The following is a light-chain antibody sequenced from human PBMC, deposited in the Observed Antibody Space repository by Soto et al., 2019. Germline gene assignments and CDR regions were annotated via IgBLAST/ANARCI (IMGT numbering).Light chain of an antibody. Sequence: TQTPINLSVSPWLRGALSCRASQSVSSNLAWYQQKPGQAPRLLIYGESTRATGIPARFSGRGSGTEFTLTISSLPPDDFATYYRQQYNTFWTFGPGTKVDIK. CDR2: GES. CDR3: QQYNTFWT. J-gene: IGKJ1*01. CDR1: QSVSSN. V-gene: IGKV3-15*01.